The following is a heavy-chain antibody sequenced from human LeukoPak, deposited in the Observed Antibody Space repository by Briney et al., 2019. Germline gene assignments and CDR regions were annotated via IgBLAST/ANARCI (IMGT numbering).Heavy chain of an antibody. J-gene: IGHJ4*02. Sequence: GEALKISCKGSGYRFTTYWIGWVRQMPGKGLERLGIVYARDSDTRYNPSFEGQVTISVDKSSSTAYLQWNSLKASDTALYYCAGHSASSRWADFDYWGQGTLVTVSS. CDR3: AGHSASSRWADFDY. V-gene: IGHV5-51*01. CDR1: GYRFTTYW. CDR2: VYARDSDT. D-gene: IGHD6-13*01.